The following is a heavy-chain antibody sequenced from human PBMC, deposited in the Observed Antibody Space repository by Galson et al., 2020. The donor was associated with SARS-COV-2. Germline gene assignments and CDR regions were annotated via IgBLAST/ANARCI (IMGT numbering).Heavy chain of an antibody. Sequence: SETLSLTCTVSGGSISSGSYYWSWIRQPAGKGLEWIGRIYTSGSTNYNPSLKSRVTISVDTSKNQFSLKLSSVTAADTAVYYCARSGGWGEAFFDYWGQGTLVTVSS. CDR3: ARSGGWGEAFFDY. J-gene: IGHJ4*02. V-gene: IGHV4-61*02. CDR1: GGSISSGSYY. D-gene: IGHD6-19*01. CDR2: IYTSGST.